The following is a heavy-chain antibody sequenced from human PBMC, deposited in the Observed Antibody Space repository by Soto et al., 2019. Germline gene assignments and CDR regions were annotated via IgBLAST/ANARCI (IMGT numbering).Heavy chain of an antibody. Sequence: SETLSLTCAVYGGSFSGYYWSWIRQHPGKGLEWIGEINHSGSTNYNPSLKSRVTISVDTSKNQFSLKLSSVTAADTAVYYCARVTTKYSSSSGFGYWGQGTLVTVSS. D-gene: IGHD6-6*01. V-gene: IGHV4-34*01. J-gene: IGHJ4*02. CDR2: INHSGST. CDR3: ARVTTKYSSSSGFGY. CDR1: GGSFSGYY.